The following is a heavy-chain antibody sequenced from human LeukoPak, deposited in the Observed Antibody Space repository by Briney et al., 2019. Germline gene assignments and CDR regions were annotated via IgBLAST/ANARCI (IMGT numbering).Heavy chain of an antibody. J-gene: IGHJ6*02. CDR3: ASSGAAATRDLDV. D-gene: IGHD6-13*01. V-gene: IGHV5-51*01. CDR1: GYSFTSYW. Sequence: GESLKISCKGSGYSFTSYWIGCVRQMPGKGLEWMGIIYPGDSDTRYSPSFQGQVTISADKSISTAYLQWSSLKASDTAMYYCASSGAAATRDLDVWGQGTTVTVSS. CDR2: IYPGDSDT.